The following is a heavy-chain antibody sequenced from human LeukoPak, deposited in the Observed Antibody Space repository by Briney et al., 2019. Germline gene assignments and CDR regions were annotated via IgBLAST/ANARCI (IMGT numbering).Heavy chain of an antibody. J-gene: IGHJ6*02. Sequence: ASVKVSCKASGYTFTSYGISWVRQAPGQGLEWMGWISAYNGNTNYAQKLQGRVTMTTDTSTSTAYMELRSLRSDDTAVYYCARVRDILTGHGHYYYYYGMDVWGQGTTVTVSS. CDR2: ISAYNGNT. CDR3: ARVRDILTGHGHYYYYYGMDV. D-gene: IGHD3-9*01. V-gene: IGHV1-18*01. CDR1: GYTFTSYG.